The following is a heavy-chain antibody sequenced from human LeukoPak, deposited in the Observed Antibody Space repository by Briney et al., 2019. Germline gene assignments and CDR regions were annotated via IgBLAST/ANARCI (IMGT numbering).Heavy chain of an antibody. J-gene: IGHJ3*02. Sequence: GGSLRLSCAASGFILSRNYMGWVRQAPGKGLEWVSALSSKYETYYADSVQGRFTISRDNSENTLYLQMNALRAEDTALYYCYGIHLGDSFDIWGRGTMVIVFS. CDR1: GFILSRNY. CDR3: YGIHLGDSFDI. D-gene: IGHD3-16*01. V-gene: IGHV3-53*01. CDR2: LSSKYET.